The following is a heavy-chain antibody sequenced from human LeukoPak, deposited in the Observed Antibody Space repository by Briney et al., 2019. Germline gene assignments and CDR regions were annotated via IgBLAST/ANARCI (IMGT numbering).Heavy chain of an antibody. CDR2: IYHSGST. CDR1: GYSISSGYY. J-gene: IGHJ4*02. Sequence: SETLSLTXTVSGYSISSGYYWGWIRQPPGKGLEWIGSIYHSGSTYYNPSLKSRVTISVDTSKNQFSLKLSSVTAADTAVYYCARDNGKDYDFWSGYYTTPSFDYWGQGTLVTVSS. V-gene: IGHV4-38-2*02. D-gene: IGHD3-3*01. CDR3: ARDNGKDYDFWSGYYTTPSFDY.